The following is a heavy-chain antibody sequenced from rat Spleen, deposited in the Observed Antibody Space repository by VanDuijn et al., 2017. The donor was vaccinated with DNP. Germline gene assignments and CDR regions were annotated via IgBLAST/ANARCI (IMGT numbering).Heavy chain of an antibody. CDR3: ARVGDYHDGGDGDVLDV. Sequence: EVQLVESGGGLVQPGRSLKLSCAASGFTFSDYNMAWVRQAPTKGLEWVASISPRGGSTYYRDSVKGRFTVSRDNAKSSLYLQMNSLRSEDTATYYCARVGDYHDGGDGDVLDVWGQGTSVTVSS. J-gene: IGHJ4*01. D-gene: IGHD1-12*02. V-gene: IGHV5-25*01. CDR1: GFTFSDYN. CDR2: ISPRGGST.